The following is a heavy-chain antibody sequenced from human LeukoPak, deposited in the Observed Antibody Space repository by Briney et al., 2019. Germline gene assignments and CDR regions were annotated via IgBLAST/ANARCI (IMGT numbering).Heavy chain of an antibody. Sequence: GGSLQISCQGSGYTFSNYWIAWVRPVPGKGLEWMGIIYPSDSDTRYSPSFQGQVTISADKSISTAYLQWSSLKSSDTAMYYCARLSSGGYNLDYWGQGTLVTVSS. CDR1: GYTFSNYW. D-gene: IGHD5-24*01. V-gene: IGHV5-51*01. CDR2: IYPSDSDT. J-gene: IGHJ4*02. CDR3: ARLSSGGYNLDY.